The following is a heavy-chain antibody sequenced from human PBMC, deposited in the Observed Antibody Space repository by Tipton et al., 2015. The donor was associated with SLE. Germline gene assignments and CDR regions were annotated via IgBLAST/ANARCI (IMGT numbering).Heavy chain of an antibody. CDR1: GFSFSVYW. CDR3: AKDGGQQLVT. V-gene: IGHV3-7*01. Sequence: SLRLSCAASGFSFSVYWVTWVRQAPGKGLVWVANINEDGSEKYYVDSVKGRFSISSDSAKNSLYLQMNSLRAEDTAVYYCAKDGGQQLVTWGQGTLVNVSS. J-gene: IGHJ5*02. D-gene: IGHD6-13*01. CDR2: INEDGSEK.